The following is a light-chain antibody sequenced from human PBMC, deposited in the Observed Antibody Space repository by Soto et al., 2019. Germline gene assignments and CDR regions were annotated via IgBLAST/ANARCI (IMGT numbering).Light chain of an antibody. V-gene: IGKV3-20*01. Sequence: EIVLTQSPGTLSLSPGERATLSCRTSQSVSSSYLAWYQQKPGQAPRLLIYGASSRATGIPDRFSGSGSGTDFTLTISRLEPEDLAVYYCQQYGNSFWTFGQGTKVEI. J-gene: IGKJ1*01. CDR1: QSVSSSY. CDR3: QQYGNSFWT. CDR2: GAS.